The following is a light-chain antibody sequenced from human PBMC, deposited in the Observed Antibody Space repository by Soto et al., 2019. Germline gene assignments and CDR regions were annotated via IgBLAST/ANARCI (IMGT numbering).Light chain of an antibody. CDR1: QTVSRH. Sequence: EIVLTQSPATLSLSPGERATLSCRASQTVSRHLAWYQQKPGQAPRLLIYDTSNRATGIPTRFSGSVSGTDFTLTIGGLETEDFAVYYCQQRGNWPPGFTFGPGTTGVMK. J-gene: IGKJ3*01. V-gene: IGKV3-11*01. CDR3: QQRGNWPPGFT. CDR2: DTS.